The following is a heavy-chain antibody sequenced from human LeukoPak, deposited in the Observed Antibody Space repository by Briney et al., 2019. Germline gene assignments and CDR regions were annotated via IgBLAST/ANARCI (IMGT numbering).Heavy chain of an antibody. Sequence: GGSLRLSCAAAGFTFSSSGMPWVRQAPGKGLEWVAFIQSDGSEQYYADSVKGRLSISRDNSKNTLYLQMNSLRTEDTAVYYCAKRDGYNSGPFDYWGQGTLVTVSS. CDR2: IQSDGSEQ. J-gene: IGHJ4*02. CDR1: GFTFSSSG. V-gene: IGHV3-30*02. D-gene: IGHD5-24*01. CDR3: AKRDGYNSGPFDY.